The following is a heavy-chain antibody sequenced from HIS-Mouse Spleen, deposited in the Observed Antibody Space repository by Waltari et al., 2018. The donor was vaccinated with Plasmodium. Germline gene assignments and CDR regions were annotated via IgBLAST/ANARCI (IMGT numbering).Heavy chain of an antibody. D-gene: IGHD3-10*01. V-gene: IGHV4-34*01. CDR2: INHSGST. J-gene: IGHJ2*01. CDR3: ARGRVLGTSSGYFDL. Sequence: QVQLQQWGAGLLKPSETLSLTCAVYGGSFSGYYWSGIRQPPGKGLEWIGEINHSGSTNYNPSLKSRVTISVDTSKNQFSLKLSSVTAADTAVYYCARGRVLGTSSGYFDLWGRGTLVTVSS. CDR1: GGSFSGYY.